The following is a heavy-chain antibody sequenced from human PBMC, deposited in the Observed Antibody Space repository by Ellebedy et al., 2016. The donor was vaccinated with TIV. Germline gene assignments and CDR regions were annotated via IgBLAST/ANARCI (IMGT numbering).Heavy chain of an antibody. CDR3: ARDRVVVIDY. CDR2: INSDGDNT. CDR1: GFTFSSYW. Sequence: GESLKISCAASGFTFSSYWMHWVRQLPGKGLVWVSRINSDGDNTTYADSVKGRFTIARDKAKNTLYLQMNSLRAEDSAVYYCARDRVVVIDYWGQGTLVTVSS. V-gene: IGHV3-74*01. D-gene: IGHD2-21*01. J-gene: IGHJ4*02.